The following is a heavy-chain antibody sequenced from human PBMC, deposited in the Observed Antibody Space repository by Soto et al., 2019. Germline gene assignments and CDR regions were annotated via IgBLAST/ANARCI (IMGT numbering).Heavy chain of an antibody. Sequence: GGSMRLSCLASGFSYSTSWMHWARQGPGKGLVWVSRINSYGRSISYADSGKGRFSISRDNAENTLYLQMYSLRAEDTAVYYCATGITVANDTCGGVQITWGQGTRVTVSS. V-gene: IGHV3-74*01. CDR1: GFSYSTSW. J-gene: IGHJ4*02. CDR2: INSYGRSI. D-gene: IGHD3-16*01. CDR3: ATGITVANDTCGGVQIT.